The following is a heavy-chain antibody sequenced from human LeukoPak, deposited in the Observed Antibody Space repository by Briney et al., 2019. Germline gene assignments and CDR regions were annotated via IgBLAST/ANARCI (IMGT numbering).Heavy chain of an antibody. CDR1: GYTFTSYY. CDR3: ARAAGIVVVVAALGP. Sequence: ASVKVSCKASGYTFTSYYMHWVRQAPGQGLEWMRIINPSGGSTSYAQKFQGRVTMTRDTSTSTVYMELSSLRSEDTAVYYCARAAGIVVVVAALGPWGQGTLVTVSS. J-gene: IGHJ5*02. D-gene: IGHD2-15*01. CDR2: INPSGGST. V-gene: IGHV1-46*01.